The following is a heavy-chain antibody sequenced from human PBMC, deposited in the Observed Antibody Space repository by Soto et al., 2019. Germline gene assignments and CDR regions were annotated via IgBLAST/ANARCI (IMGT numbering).Heavy chain of an antibody. V-gene: IGHV3-23*01. CDR3: AKDSRGVVVVAARREWRYFQH. CDR2: ISGSGGST. J-gene: IGHJ1*01. D-gene: IGHD2-15*01. CDR1: GFTFSSYA. Sequence: GVSLRLSFAASGFTFSSYAMSWFRQAPGKGLEWVSAISGSGGSTYYADSVKGRFTISRDNSKNTLYLQMNSLRAEDTAVYYCAKDSRGVVVVAARREWRYFQHWGQCHLVTVCS.